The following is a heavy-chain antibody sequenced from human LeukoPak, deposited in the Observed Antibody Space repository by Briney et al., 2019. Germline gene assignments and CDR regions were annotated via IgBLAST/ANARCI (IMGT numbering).Heavy chain of an antibody. CDR2: ISYDGSNK. D-gene: IGHD6-13*01. Sequence: GRSLRLSCAASGFTFSSYGMHWVRQAPGKGLEGVAVISYDGSNKYYADSVKGRFTISRDNSKNTLYLQMNSLRAEDTAVYYCAKDAYSSGWYPPFDYCGQGTLVTVSS. V-gene: IGHV3-30*18. CDR3: AKDAYSSGWYPPFDY. J-gene: IGHJ4*02. CDR1: GFTFSSYG.